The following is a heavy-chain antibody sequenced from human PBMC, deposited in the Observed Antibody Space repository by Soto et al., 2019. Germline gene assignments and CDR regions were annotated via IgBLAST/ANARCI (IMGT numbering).Heavy chain of an antibody. D-gene: IGHD3-9*01. CDR2: IFWDDDK. CDR3: AQTQVKTFDLLFSKFDY. Sequence: QITLKESGPTLVNPTETLTLTCTLSGFSLSTGGVGVGWIRQPPGGALEGLALIFWDDDKYYRPALKSRLTSTQDTSKTPVVLTMTHIDPVDTATYYCAQTQVKTFDLLFSKFDYWGQGTLVTVSS. J-gene: IGHJ4*02. CDR1: GFSLSTGGVG. V-gene: IGHV2-5*02.